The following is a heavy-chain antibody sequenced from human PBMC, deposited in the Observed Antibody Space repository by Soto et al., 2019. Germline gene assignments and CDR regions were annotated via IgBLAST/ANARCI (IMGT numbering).Heavy chain of an antibody. D-gene: IGHD4-17*01. CDR2: IHNSGNT. CDR1: SGSIRTSY. V-gene: IGHV4-59*01. J-gene: IGHJ3*02. CDR3: ARLQSTVVTPIDM. Sequence: QVQLQESGPGLVKPSETLSLTCTVPSGSIRTSYWTWIRQFPGKRLEWIAHIHNSGNTNSNPSLTSRVTISMDTSKNQLSLRLTSVTAAATAMYYCARLQSTVVTPIDMWGQGTMVTVSS.